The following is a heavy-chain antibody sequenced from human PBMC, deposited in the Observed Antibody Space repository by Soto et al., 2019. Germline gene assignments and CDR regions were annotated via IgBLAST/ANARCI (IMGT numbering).Heavy chain of an antibody. CDR2: IYNGGST. CDR3: ARGLKYYYDSSGPLGFDP. Sequence: PSETLSLTCSVSGGSISGSYWSWIRQSPGKGLEWIGYIYNGGSTYYNPSLKSRVTISVDTSKNQYSLKLSSVTAADTAVYYCARGLKYYYDSSGPLGFDPWGQGTLVTVSS. D-gene: IGHD3-22*01. V-gene: IGHV4-59*12. J-gene: IGHJ5*02. CDR1: GGSISGSY.